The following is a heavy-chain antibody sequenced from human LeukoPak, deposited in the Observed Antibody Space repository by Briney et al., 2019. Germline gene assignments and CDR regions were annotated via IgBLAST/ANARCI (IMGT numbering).Heavy chain of an antibody. CDR3: ARDPGRYFDWSYFDC. CDR2: ISYDGSNK. J-gene: IGHJ4*02. CDR1: GFTFSSYG. D-gene: IGHD3-9*01. V-gene: IGHV3-30*03. Sequence: GGSLRLSCAASGFTFSSYGMHWVRQAPGKGLEWVAVISYDGSNKYYADSVKGRFTISRDNSKNTLYLQMNSLRAEDTAVYYCARDPGRYFDWSYFDCWGQGTLVTVSS.